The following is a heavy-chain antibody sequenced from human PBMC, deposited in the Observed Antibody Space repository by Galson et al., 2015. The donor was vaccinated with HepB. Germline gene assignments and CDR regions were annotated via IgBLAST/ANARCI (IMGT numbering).Heavy chain of an antibody. Sequence: CAISGDSVSSNSAAWNWIRQSPSRGLEWLGRTYYRSKWYNDYAVSVKSRITINPDTSKNQFSLQLNSVTPEDTAVYYCARDRAAACSSTSCYAYYYYYMDVWGKGTTVTVSS. V-gene: IGHV6-1*01. CDR1: GDSVSSNSAA. CDR3: ARDRAAACSSTSCYAYYYYYMDV. CDR2: TYYRSKWYN. J-gene: IGHJ6*03. D-gene: IGHD2-2*01.